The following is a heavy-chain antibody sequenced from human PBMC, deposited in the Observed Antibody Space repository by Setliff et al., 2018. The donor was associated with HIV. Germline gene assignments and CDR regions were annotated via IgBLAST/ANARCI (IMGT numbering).Heavy chain of an antibody. J-gene: IGHJ6*03. CDR1: GGSLSGYY. CDR2: INQSGST. V-gene: IGHV4-34*01. D-gene: IGHD6-6*01. CDR3: ARAGRGARWFYYMDV. Sequence: NPSETLSLTCAVYGGSLSGYYWSWIRQSPGKGLEWIGEINQSGSTNFNPSLKSRVTISADTSKNQLSLKLSSVTAADTAVYYCARAGRGARWFYYMDVWGKGTTVTVSS.